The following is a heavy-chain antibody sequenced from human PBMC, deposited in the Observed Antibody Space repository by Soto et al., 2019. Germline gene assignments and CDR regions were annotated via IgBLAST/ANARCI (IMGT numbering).Heavy chain of an antibody. CDR3: ARRPPFSYGDYVTYYFDY. J-gene: IGHJ4*02. V-gene: IGHV1-18*01. CDR2: ISPNSGNT. Sequence: QVQLVQSGGEVKKPGASVRVSCKASGYTFINSGISWVRQAPGQGLEWMGWISPNSGNTNYAQNLQGRVTMTTDTSTSTSYMELRRLISDDTAVYYCARRPPFSYGDYVTYYFDYWGQGTLVTVSS. D-gene: IGHD4-17*01. CDR1: GYTFINSG.